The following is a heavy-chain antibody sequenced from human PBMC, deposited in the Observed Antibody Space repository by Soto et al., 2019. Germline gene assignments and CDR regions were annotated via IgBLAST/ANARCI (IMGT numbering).Heavy chain of an antibody. D-gene: IGHD1-1*01. Sequence: ASVKVSCKASGYTFTSYYMHWVRQAPGQGLEWMGIINPSGGSTSYAQKFQGRVTMTRDTSTSTVYMELNSLRAEDTAVYYCAKSVYNWNDGFFDYWGQGTLVTVSS. CDR3: AKSVYNWNDGFFDY. J-gene: IGHJ4*02. CDR1: GYTFTSYY. CDR2: INPSGGST. V-gene: IGHV1-46*01.